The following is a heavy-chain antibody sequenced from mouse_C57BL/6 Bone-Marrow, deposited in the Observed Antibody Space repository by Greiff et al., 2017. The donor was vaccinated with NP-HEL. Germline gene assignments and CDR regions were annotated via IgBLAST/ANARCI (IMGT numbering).Heavy chain of an antibody. CDR2: ISPRSGNT. CDR3: ARYYYGSYFDY. J-gene: IGHJ2*01. CDR1: GYTFTSYG. Sequence: QVQLQQSGAELARPGASVKLSCTASGYTFTSYGLSWVKQRTGQGLEWIGEISPRSGNTYYNEKFKGKATLTADKSSSTAYMELRSLTSEDSAVYFCARYYYGSYFDYWGQGTTLTVSS. D-gene: IGHD1-1*01. V-gene: IGHV1-81*01.